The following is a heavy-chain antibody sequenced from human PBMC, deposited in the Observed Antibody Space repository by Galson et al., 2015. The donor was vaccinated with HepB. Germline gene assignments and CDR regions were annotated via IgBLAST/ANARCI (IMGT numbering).Heavy chain of an antibody. CDR2: IYPGDSDT. D-gene: IGHD2-8*02. CDR1: GYSFTSYW. J-gene: IGHJ6*02. V-gene: IGHV5-51*01. Sequence: QSGAEVKKPGESLKISCKGSGYSFTSYWIGWVRQMPGKGLEWMGIIYPGDSDTRYSPSFQGQVTISADKSISTAYLQWSSLKASDTAMYYCARRAMKSWSDYYYYGMDVWGQGTTVTVSS. CDR3: ARRAMKSWSDYYYYGMDV.